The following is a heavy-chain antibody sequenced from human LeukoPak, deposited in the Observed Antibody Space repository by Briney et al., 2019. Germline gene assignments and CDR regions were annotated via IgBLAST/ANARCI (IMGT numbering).Heavy chain of an antibody. Sequence: PGGSLRLSCAASGFTFSSYGMHWVRQAPGKGLEWVAVISYDGSNKYYADPVKGRFTISRDNSKNTLYLQMNSLRAEDTAVYYCAKDGAGTAGIYFDYWGQGTLVTVSS. CDR2: ISYDGSNK. V-gene: IGHV3-30*18. J-gene: IGHJ4*02. CDR3: AKDGAGTAGIYFDY. D-gene: IGHD1-1*01. CDR1: GFTFSSYG.